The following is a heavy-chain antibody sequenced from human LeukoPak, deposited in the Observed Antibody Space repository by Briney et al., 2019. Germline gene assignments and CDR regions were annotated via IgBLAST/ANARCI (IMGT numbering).Heavy chain of an antibody. CDR1: GGSISSGDYY. CDR2: IYYSGST. CDR3: ARAKLRFLEWLLQYWYFDL. V-gene: IGHV4-30-4*01. D-gene: IGHD3-3*01. J-gene: IGHJ2*01. Sequence: PSETLSLTCTVSGGSISSGDYYWSWIRQPPGKGLEWIGYIYYSGSTYYNPSLKSRVTISVDTSKNQFSLKLSSVTAAGTAVYYCARAKLRFLEWLLQYWYFDLWGRGTLVTVSS.